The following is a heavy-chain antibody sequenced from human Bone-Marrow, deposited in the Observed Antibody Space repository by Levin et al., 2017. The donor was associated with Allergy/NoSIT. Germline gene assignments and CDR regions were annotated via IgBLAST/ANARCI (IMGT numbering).Heavy chain of an antibody. Sequence: ETLSLTCAASGFTFSSYWMHWVRQAPGKGLVWVSRINSDGSSTSYADSVKGRFTISRDNAKNTLYLQMNSLRAEDTAVYYCARAPVSPDAFDIWGQGTMVTVSS. CDR3: ARAPVSPDAFDI. CDR2: INSDGSST. J-gene: IGHJ3*02. V-gene: IGHV3-74*01. CDR1: GFTFSSYW.